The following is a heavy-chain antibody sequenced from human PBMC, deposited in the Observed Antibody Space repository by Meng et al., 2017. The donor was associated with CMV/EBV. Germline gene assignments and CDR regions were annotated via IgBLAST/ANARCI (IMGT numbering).Heavy chain of an antibody. CDR2: IRSKANSYAT. V-gene: IGHV3-73*01. CDR1: GFTFSSYA. Sequence: GGSLRLSCAASGFTFSSYAMHWVRQASGKGLEWVGRIRSKANSYATAYAASVKGRFTISRDDSKNTAYLQMNSLKTEDTAVYYCTRRLMSRGGLIDYWGQGTLVTVSS. J-gene: IGHJ4*02. CDR3: TRRLMSRGGLIDY. D-gene: IGHD5/OR15-5a*01.